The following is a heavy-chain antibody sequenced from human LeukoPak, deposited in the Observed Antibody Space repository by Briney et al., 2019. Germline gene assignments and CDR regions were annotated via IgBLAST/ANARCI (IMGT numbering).Heavy chain of an antibody. CDR3: ARVGYSSSSTDY. J-gene: IGHJ4*02. CDR2: IKEDGGVK. V-gene: IGHV3-7*01. CDR1: GFTFSNYW. D-gene: IGHD6-6*01. Sequence: GGSLRLSCAASGFTFSNYWMSWVRQAPGKGLEWVANIKEDGGVKYYVDFVKGRFTISRDNAKNSVYLQMNSLGAEDTAVNYCARVGYSSSSTDYWGQGTLVIVSS.